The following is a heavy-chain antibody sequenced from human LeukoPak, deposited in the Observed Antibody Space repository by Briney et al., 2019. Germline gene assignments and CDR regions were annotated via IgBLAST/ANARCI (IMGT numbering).Heavy chain of an antibody. J-gene: IGHJ4*02. CDR1: GFTFSSYG. V-gene: IGHV3-30*02. Sequence: PGGSLRLSCAASGFTFSSYGMHWVRQAPGKGLEWVAFIRYDGSNKYYADSVKGRFTISRDNSKNTLYLQMNSLTNDDTAVYYCARAWTTYDTSGYVDYWGQGTLVTVSS. CDR3: ARAWTTYDTSGYVDY. D-gene: IGHD3-22*01. CDR2: IRYDGSNK.